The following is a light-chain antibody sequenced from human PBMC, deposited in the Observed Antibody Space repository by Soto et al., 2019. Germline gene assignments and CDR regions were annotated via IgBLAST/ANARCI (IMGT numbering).Light chain of an antibody. J-gene: IGKJ5*01. CDR2: KAS. CDR3: QQYESQPYT. Sequence: DIQMTQSPSTLSASIGDRVTITCRASQNVDRWLAWYQQKAGKAPKLLIYKASSLESGVPPRFSGRGPGTEFTLTINGLQPDDFAGYYCQQYESQPYTFGQGTRLEIK. CDR1: QNVDRW. V-gene: IGKV1-5*03.